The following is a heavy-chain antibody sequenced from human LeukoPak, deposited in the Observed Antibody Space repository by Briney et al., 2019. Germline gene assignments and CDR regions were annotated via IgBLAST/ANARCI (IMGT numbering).Heavy chain of an antibody. D-gene: IGHD3-10*01. J-gene: IGHJ1*01. CDR2: ISSSGSTI. CDR3: AKSSEELPEYFQH. V-gene: IGHV3-11*01. CDR1: GFTFSDYY. Sequence: GVLRLSCAASGFTFSDYYMSWIRQAPGKGLEWVSYISSSGSTIYYADSVKGRFTISRDNSKNTLYLQMNSLRAEDTAVYYCAKSSEELPEYFQHWGQGTLVTVSS.